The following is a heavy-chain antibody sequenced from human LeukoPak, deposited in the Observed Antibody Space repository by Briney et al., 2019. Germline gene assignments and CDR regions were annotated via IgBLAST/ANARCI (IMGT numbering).Heavy chain of an antibody. Sequence: GGSLRLSCAASGFTVSSNYMSWVRQAPGKGLEWVSVIYSGGSTYYADSVKGRFTISRDNSKNTLYLQMNSLRAEDTAVYYCARDLVRGVIPLYYYYGMDVWGQGTTVTVSS. J-gene: IGHJ6*02. V-gene: IGHV3-66*01. CDR2: IYSGGST. CDR3: ARDLVRGVIPLYYYYGMDV. D-gene: IGHD3-10*01. CDR1: GFTVSSNY.